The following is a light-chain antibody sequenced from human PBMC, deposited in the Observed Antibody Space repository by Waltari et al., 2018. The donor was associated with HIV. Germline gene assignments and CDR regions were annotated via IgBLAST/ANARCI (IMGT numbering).Light chain of an antibody. CDR1: QSVLYTSNNRNH. CDR3: QQYYTTPWR. J-gene: IGKJ3*01. CDR2: WAS. V-gene: IGKV4-1*01. Sequence: DIVMTQSPESLAVSLGERATIHCTSSQSVLYTSNNRNHLGWYQQKPGQPPRLLIYWASTRESGVPDRFSGSGSGTDFTLTISSLQAEDVAVYYCQQYYTTPWRFGPGTKVDIK.